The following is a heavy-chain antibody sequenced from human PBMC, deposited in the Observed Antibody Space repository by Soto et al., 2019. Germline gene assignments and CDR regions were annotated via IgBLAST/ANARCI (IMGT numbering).Heavy chain of an antibody. CDR3: AKISGQRVMITFGINYFDY. V-gene: IGHV3-23*01. D-gene: IGHD3-16*01. J-gene: IGHJ4*02. CDR2: ISDSGGST. CDR1: GFTFNDYA. Sequence: PGGSLRLSCAASGFTFNDYAMSWFRQAPGKGLEWVSAISDSGGSTYYTDSVRGRFTISRDNSKNTLYLQMNSLRAEDTAVYYCAKISGQRVMITFGINYFDYWGQGTLVTVSS.